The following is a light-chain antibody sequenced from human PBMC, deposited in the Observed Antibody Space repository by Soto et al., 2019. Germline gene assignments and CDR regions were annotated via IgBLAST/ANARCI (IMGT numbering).Light chain of an antibody. V-gene: IGLV2-14*01. CDR2: EVS. CDR3: SSYTSSSTLV. CDR1: SSDVGGYNY. J-gene: IGLJ2*01. Sequence: QSALTQPASVSGSPGQSITISCTGTSSDVGGYNYVSWYQQHPGKAPKLMIYEVSNRPSGVSNRFSGSKSANTASLIISGLQAEDEADYYCSSYTSSSTLVFGGGTKVTVL.